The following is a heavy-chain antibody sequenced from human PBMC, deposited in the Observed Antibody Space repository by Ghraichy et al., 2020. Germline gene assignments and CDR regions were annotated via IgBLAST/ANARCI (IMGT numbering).Heavy chain of an antibody. CDR1: GGSFSGYY. CDR2: INHSGST. Sequence: SQTLSLTCAVYGGSFSGYYWSWIRQPPGKGLEWIGEINHSGSTNYNPSLKSRVTISVDTSKNQFSLKLSSVTAADTAVYYCARAWGTGGVCYSIWSCFSDDMDVWGKGTTVTVSS. D-gene: IGHD2-8*02. J-gene: IGHJ6*03. CDR3: ARAWGTGGVCYSIWSCFSDDMDV. V-gene: IGHV4-34*01.